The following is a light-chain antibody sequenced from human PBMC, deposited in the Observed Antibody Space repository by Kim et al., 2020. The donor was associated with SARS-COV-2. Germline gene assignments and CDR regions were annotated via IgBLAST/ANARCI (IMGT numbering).Light chain of an antibody. CDR3: QEWDSSSYV. CDR2: QDN. V-gene: IGLV3-1*01. CDR1: KLGDKY. J-gene: IGLJ1*01. Sequence: SYELTQPPSVSVSPGQTASITCSGDKLGDKYACWYQQKPGQAPVLVIYQDNKRPSGIPERFSGSNSGNTATLTISGTQAMDEADYYCQEWDSSSYVFGTGTKVTVL.